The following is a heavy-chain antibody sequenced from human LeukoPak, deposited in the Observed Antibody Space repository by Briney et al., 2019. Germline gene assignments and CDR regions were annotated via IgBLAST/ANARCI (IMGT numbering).Heavy chain of an antibody. V-gene: IGHV4-4*07. CDR1: GGSISSYY. J-gene: IGHJ4*02. CDR2: IYTSGST. Sequence: SETLSLTCTVSGGSISSYYWSWIRQPAGKGLEWIGRIYTSGSTNYNPSLKSRVTTSVDTSKNQFSLKLSSVTAADTAVYYCARVEDWGSEVDYWGQGTLVTVSS. D-gene: IGHD7-27*01. CDR3: ARVEDWGSEVDY.